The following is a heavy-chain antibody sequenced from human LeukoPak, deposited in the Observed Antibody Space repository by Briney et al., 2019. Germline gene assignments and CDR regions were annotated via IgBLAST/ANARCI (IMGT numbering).Heavy chain of an antibody. CDR3: ARYQAAPSPDAFDM. CDR2: FYSGST. D-gene: IGHD6-25*01. V-gene: IGHV4-59*01. J-gene: IGHJ3*02. Sequence: FYSGSTNYSPSLKSRVTISVDTSKNQCSLMLSSVTAADTAVYYCARYQAAPSPDAFDMWGQGTMVTVSS.